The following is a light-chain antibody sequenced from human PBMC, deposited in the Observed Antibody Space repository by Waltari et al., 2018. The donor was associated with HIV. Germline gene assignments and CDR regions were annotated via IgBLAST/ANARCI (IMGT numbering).Light chain of an antibody. CDR2: GNN. CDR3: QPYDSRLRAVV. CDR1: SPNTVAGYD. J-gene: IGLJ2*01. Sequence: QSVPTQPPPVSRAPATRLTTPFTWGSPNTVAGYDVHWYQQPPGSAPKLLIYGNNHRPSGVPDRFSGSHSGTSVSLAITRLQAEDDADYFCQPYDSRLRAVVFGGGTKLTVL. V-gene: IGLV1-40*01.